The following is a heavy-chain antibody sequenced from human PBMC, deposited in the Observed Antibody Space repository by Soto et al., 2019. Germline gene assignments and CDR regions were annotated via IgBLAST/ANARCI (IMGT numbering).Heavy chain of an antibody. CDR1: GFTFSSYS. CDR3: ATDIVVVVADPKDY. V-gene: IGHV3-21*01. CDR2: ISSSSSYI. Sequence: EVQLVESGGGLVKPGGSLRLSCAASGFTFSSYSMNWVRQAPGKGLEWVSSISSSSSYIYYADSVKGRFTISRDNANNSLYLQMNSLRAEDTAVYYCATDIVVVVADPKDYWGQGTLVTVSS. D-gene: IGHD2-15*01. J-gene: IGHJ4*02.